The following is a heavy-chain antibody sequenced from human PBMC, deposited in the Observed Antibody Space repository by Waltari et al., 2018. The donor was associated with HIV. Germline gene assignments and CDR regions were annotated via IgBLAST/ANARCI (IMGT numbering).Heavy chain of an antibody. D-gene: IGHD3-9*01. CDR2: IYYSGSN. J-gene: IGHJ4*02. Sequence: QVQLQESGPGLVKPSETLSLTCTVSGGTISSYYWSWIRHPPRKVLAWIGYIYYSGSNNYNPSLKSRVTISVDTSKNQFSLKLSSVTAADTAVYYCARGDYDILTGYPLPFDYWGQGTLVTVSS. V-gene: IGHV4-59*01. CDR1: GGTISSYY. CDR3: ARGDYDILTGYPLPFDY.